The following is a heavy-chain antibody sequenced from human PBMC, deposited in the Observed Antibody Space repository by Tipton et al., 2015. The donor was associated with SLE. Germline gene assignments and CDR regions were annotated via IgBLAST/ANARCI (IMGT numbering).Heavy chain of an antibody. CDR2: VYYSGNT. V-gene: IGHV4-31*03. CDR3: AREDDSSYGNWFDP. J-gene: IGHJ5*02. Sequence: TLSLTCSVSGGSISSSSYYWGWIRQHPGKGLEWIGNVYYSGNTNYNPSLRSRVTISVDTSKNQFSLELTSVTAADTAVYYCAREDDSSYGNWFDPWGQGTLVTVSS. D-gene: IGHD4-11*01. CDR1: GGSISSSSYY.